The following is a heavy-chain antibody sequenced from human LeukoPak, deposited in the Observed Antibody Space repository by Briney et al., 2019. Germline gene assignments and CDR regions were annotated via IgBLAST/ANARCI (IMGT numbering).Heavy chain of an antibody. CDR3: ARVGYSGYDPYYFDY. CDR2: IYTSGST. D-gene: IGHD5-12*01. V-gene: IGHV4-4*07. J-gene: IGHJ4*02. Sequence: SKTLSLTCTVSGGSISSYYWSWIRQPAGKGLEWIGRIYTSGSTNYNPSLKSRVTMSVDTSKNQFYLKLSSVTAADTAVYYCARVGYSGYDPYYFDYWGQGTLVTVSS. CDR1: GGSISSYY.